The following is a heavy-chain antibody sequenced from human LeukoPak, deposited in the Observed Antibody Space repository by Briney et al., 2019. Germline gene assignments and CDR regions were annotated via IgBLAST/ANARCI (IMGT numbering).Heavy chain of an antibody. Sequence: GGSLRLSCAASGFTFSSYGMHWVRQAPGKGLEWVAVISYDGSHKYSADSVKGRFTISRDNSKNTLYLQMNSLRGEDTAVYYCAKDLGRGYCSRTSCYPFDYWGQGTLVTVSS. CDR2: ISYDGSHK. V-gene: IGHV3-30*18. CDR1: GFTFSSYG. D-gene: IGHD2-2*01. J-gene: IGHJ4*02. CDR3: AKDLGRGYCSRTSCYPFDY.